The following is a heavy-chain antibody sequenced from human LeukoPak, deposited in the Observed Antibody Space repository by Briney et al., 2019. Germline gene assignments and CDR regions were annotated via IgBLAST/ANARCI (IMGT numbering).Heavy chain of an antibody. V-gene: IGHV4-4*09. CDR3: ARGDSITIFGVVSDMDV. CDR1: GGSISSYY. CDR2: IYTSGST. Sequence: PSETLSLTCTVSGGSISSYYWSWIRQPPGKGLEWIGYIYTSGSTNYNPSLKSRVTISVDTSKNQFSLKLSSVTAADTAVYYCARGDSITIFGVVSDMDVWGKGTTVTVSS. J-gene: IGHJ6*03. D-gene: IGHD3-3*01.